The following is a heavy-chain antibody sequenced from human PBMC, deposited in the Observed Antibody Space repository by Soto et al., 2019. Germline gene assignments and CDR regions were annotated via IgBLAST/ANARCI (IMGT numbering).Heavy chain of an antibody. CDR3: ARERTGTTSMDV. V-gene: IGHV1-8*01. Sequence: QVQLVQSGAEVKKPGASVKVSCKASGYTFTSYDINWVRQATGQGLEWMGWMNPNSGNTGYAQKFQGRVTMPRNTYISTAYLELRSPRSEATPVYYCARERTGTTSMDVWGQGTTVTVSS. CDR1: GYTFTSYD. D-gene: IGHD1-1*01. CDR2: MNPNSGNT. J-gene: IGHJ6*02.